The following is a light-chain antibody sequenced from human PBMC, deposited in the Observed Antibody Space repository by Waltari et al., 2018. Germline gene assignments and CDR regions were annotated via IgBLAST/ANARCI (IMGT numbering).Light chain of an antibody. CDR3: VLYMGFGISV. CDR2: TTN. Sequence: QTVVTQEPSFSVSPGGTVTLTCALSSRSFPRYPSPCCYQQTPGQTPRTLIYTTNTRSSGVPDRVSGSILGNKAALTITGAQAEDESDYYCVLYMGFGISVFGGGTKLTVL. CDR1: SRSFPRYPS. V-gene: IGLV8-61*01. J-gene: IGLJ3*02.